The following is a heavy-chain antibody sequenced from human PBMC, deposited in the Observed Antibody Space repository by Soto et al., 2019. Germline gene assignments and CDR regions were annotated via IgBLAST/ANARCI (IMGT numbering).Heavy chain of an antibody. CDR2: ISHSGTS. J-gene: IGHJ3*01. Sequence: QVQLQESGPGLVKPSGTLSLTCAVSGGSISSSHWWSSVRQSPGKGLEYIGEISHSGTSNSNPSLKSRVTLSVDRSKNPISLALTSVTAAHTVVYYCARVVASITRGAFDAWGKGTPVIVSS. V-gene: IGHV4-4*02. CDR1: GGSISSSHW. CDR3: ARVVASITRGAFDA. D-gene: IGHD5-12*01.